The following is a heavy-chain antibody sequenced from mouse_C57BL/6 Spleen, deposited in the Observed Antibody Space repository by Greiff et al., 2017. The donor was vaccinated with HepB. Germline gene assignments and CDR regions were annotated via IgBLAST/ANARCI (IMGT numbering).Heavy chain of an antibody. CDR3: ARGPTKAWFGY. V-gene: IGHV1-74*01. Sequence: QVQLQQPGAELVKPGASVKVSCKASGYTFTSYWMHWVKQRPGQGLEWIGMIHPADSDSNSNQKFKGKATLTVDKSSSTAYMQLSSLTSEDSAVDYWARGPTKAWFGYWGQGTLVTVSA. CDR2: IHPADSDS. CDR1: GYTFTSYW. D-gene: IGHD2-10*01. J-gene: IGHJ3*01.